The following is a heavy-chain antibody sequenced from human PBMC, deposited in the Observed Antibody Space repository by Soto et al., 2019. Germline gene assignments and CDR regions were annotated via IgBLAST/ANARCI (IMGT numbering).Heavy chain of an antibody. CDR1: GFTVSNNY. J-gene: IGHJ4*02. V-gene: IGHV3-53*01. CDR3: TRDLPGYGSSWPRE. D-gene: IGHD6-13*01. CDR2: IFSGGHT. Sequence: PGGSLRLSCAASGFTVSNNYMSWVRQAPGKGLEWVSVIFSGGHTYYADAMKGRFTISRDNSKNTLDLQMNSLRAEDTAVYYCTRDLPGYGSSWPREWGQGTLVTV.